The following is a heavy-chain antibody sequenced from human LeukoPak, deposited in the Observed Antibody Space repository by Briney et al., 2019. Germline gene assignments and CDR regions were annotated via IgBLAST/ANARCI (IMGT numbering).Heavy chain of an antibody. CDR1: GFTFSNYS. V-gene: IGHV3-48*02. Sequence: PGGSLRLSCAASGFTFSNYSMNWVRQAPGKGLEWVSYISTRSGTIYYTDSVKGRFTISRDNAKNSLYLQMNSLRDEDTAVYYCARDRGGYGFFDSWGQGILVTVSS. CDR2: ISTRSGTI. CDR3: ARDRGGYGFFDS. D-gene: IGHD5-12*01. J-gene: IGHJ4*02.